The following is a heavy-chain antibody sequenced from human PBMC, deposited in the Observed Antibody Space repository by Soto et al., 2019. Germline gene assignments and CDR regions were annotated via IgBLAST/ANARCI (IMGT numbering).Heavy chain of an antibody. CDR3: ARDRNPERYYGSGSGGPVMDV. CDR1: GFTFSSYA. CDR2: ISYDGSNK. D-gene: IGHD3-10*01. Sequence: QVQLVESGGGVVQPGRSLRLSCAASGFTFSSYAMHWVRQAPGKGLEWVAVISYDGSNKYYADSVKGPFTISRDNSKQALYRQMNRLRAEDTAVYYCARDRNPERYYGSGSGGPVMDVWGQGTTVTVSS. V-gene: IGHV3-30-3*01. J-gene: IGHJ6*02.